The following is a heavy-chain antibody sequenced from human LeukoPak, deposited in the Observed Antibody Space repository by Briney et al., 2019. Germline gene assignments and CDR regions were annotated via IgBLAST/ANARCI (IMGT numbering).Heavy chain of an antibody. CDR3: ASWRAISSEAN. D-gene: IGHD6-6*01. Sequence: GGSLRLSCAASGFTFSDYWVSWLRQAPGKGLEWVAHTNEHGSDSYYVDSVKGRFTISRYNAKNSLYLQMNSLRVEDTAVYYCASWRAISSEANWGQGTLVTVSS. V-gene: IGHV3-7*01. CDR1: GFTFSDYW. CDR2: TNEHGSDS. J-gene: IGHJ4*02.